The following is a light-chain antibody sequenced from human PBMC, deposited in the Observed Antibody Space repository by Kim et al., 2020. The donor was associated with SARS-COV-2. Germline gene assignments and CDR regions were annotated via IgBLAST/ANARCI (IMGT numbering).Light chain of an antibody. Sequence: QSALTQPPSVSGSPGQSVTISCTGTSSDVGGYNRVSWYQQPPGTAPKLMIYEVTNRPSGIPDRFSGSKSGNTASLTISGLLAEDEGDYYCSSFTSSTTWVFGGGTKLTVL. CDR1: SSDVGGYNR. V-gene: IGLV2-18*02. CDR3: SSFTSSTTWV. J-gene: IGLJ3*02. CDR2: EVT.